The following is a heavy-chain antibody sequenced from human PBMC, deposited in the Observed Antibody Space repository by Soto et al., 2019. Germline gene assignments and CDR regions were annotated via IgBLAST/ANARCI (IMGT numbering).Heavy chain of an antibody. CDR3: ASDGSSNSGNLYADDV. V-gene: IGHV1-18*01. CDR2: ISPYTSNT. CDR1: GYNFINYG. D-gene: IGHD4-4*01. J-gene: IGHJ3*01. Sequence: VQLLQSGAEVKKPGASVTVSCKASGYNFINYGIIWVRQAPGQVLELMGRISPYTSNTHYAQNLQGRLSRTTDTSTITARWQLRSIISVDTDVYLCASDGSSNSGNLYADDVCGQGTTVTVSS.